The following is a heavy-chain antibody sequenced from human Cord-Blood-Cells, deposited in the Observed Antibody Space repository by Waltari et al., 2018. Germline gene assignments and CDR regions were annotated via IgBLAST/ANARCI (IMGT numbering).Heavy chain of an antibody. J-gene: IGHJ3*02. D-gene: IGHD2-2*01. CDR1: GGSISSGDYY. CDR2: IYYSGST. V-gene: IGHV4-30-4*08. CDR3: ARVGSLGYCSSTSCPPRGAFDI. Sequence: QVQLQESGPGLVKPSQTLSLTCTVSGGSISSGDYYWSWIRQPPGKGLEWIGYIYYSGSTYYNPSLKSRVTRSVDTSKNQFSLKLSSGTAADTAVYYCARVGSLGYCSSTSCPPRGAFDIWGQGTMVTVSS.